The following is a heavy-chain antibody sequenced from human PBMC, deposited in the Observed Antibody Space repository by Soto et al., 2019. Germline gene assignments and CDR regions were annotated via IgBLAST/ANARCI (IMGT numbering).Heavy chain of an antibody. CDR1: GFTFSSYG. D-gene: IGHD3-22*01. CDR2: ISYDGSNK. Sequence: QVQLVESGGGVGQPGRSLRLSCATSGFTFSSYGMHWVRQAPGKGLEWVAVISYDGSNKYYADSVKGRFTISRDNSKNTLYLQMNSLRAEDTAVYYCAKEYYYDSSGYGHWFDPWGQGTLVTVSS. J-gene: IGHJ5*02. V-gene: IGHV3-30*18. CDR3: AKEYYYDSSGYGHWFDP.